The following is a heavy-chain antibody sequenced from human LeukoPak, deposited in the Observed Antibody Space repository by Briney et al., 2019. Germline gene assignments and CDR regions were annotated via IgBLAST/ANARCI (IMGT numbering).Heavy chain of an antibody. CDR3: ARFDCSSTSCYTLPDY. V-gene: IGHV1-2*06. CDR1: GYTFTGYY. Sequence: ASVKVSCKASGYTFTGYYMHWVRQAPGQGLEWMGRINPNSGGTNYAQKFQGRVTMTRDTSISTAYMELSRLGSDDTAVYYCARFDCSSTSCYTLPDYWGQGTLVTVSS. J-gene: IGHJ4*02. D-gene: IGHD2-2*02. CDR2: INPNSGGT.